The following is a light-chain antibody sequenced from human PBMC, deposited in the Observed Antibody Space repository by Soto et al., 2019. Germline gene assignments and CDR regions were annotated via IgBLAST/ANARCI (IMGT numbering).Light chain of an antibody. CDR1: QSVSSSY. CDR2: GAS. CDR3: QQYNNWPS. Sequence: EIVLTQSPGTLSLSPGERATLSCRASQSVSSSYLAWYQQKPGQAPRLLIYGASSRATGIPDRFSGSGSETEFTLTIRSLQSEDFAVYYCQQYNNWPSFGQGTRLEI. J-gene: IGKJ5*01. V-gene: IGKV3-20*01.